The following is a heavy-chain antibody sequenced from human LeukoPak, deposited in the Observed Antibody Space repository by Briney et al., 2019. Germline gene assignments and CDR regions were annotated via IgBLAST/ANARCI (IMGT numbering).Heavy chain of an antibody. J-gene: IGHJ5*02. D-gene: IGHD4-17*01. V-gene: IGHV4-59*08. CDR3: ARHPDYGDSNWFDP. Sequence: KPSESLSLTCTVSAGSISSYYWRWIRQPPGKGLEWNGYIYYSGSTNYNPSLKSGVTISVDTSKNQFSLKLSSVTAADTGVYYCARHPDYGDSNWFDPWGQGTLVTVSS. CDR2: IYYSGST. CDR1: AGSISSYY.